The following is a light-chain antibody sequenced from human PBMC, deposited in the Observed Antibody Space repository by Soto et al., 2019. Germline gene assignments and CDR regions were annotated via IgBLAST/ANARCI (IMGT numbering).Light chain of an antibody. J-gene: IGLJ1*01. Sequence: QLVLTQPPSASGAPGQRVTISCTGSSSNIGSTYDVQWYQQLPGTAPKLLIHGNTNRPSGVPDRFSGSKSGTSASLAITGLQADDEADYYCQSYDDSLSVHYVFGTGTKLTVL. V-gene: IGLV1-40*01. CDR2: GNT. CDR3: QSYDDSLSVHYV. CDR1: SSNIGSTYD.